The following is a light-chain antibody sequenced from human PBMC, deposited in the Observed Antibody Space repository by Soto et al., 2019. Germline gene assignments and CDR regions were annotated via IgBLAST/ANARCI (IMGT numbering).Light chain of an antibody. CDR2: EAS. V-gene: IGKV2-28*01. J-gene: IGKJ2*01. CDR1: QSLLHSNGNNY. CDR3: QQYISYSPT. Sequence: DIVMTQSPLSLPVTPGEPASISCRSSQSLLHSNGNNYLDWYLQKPGQSPQLLIYEASSLESGVPSRFSGSGSETEFTHTISSLQPDDFATYYCQQYISYSPTFGQGTKVEIK.